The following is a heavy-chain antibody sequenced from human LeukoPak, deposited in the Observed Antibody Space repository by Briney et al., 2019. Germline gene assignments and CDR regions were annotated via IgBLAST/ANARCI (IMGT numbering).Heavy chain of an antibody. CDR1: GFTFSSYA. Sequence: GGSLRLSCVASGFTFSSYAMTWVRQAPGKGLEWVSAISGSGVSIYYADSVKGRFTISRDNSKNTLYLQMNSLRAEDTAIYYCAKGDLGYCTSTSCNDYWGQGALVTVSS. D-gene: IGHD2-2*01. V-gene: IGHV3-23*01. J-gene: IGHJ4*02. CDR3: AKGDLGYCTSTSCNDY. CDR2: ISGSGVSI.